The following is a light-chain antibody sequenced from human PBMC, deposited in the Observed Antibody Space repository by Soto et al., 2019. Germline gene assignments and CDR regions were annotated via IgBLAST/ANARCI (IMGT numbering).Light chain of an antibody. V-gene: IGLV7-46*01. CDR1: TGAVTSGHY. CDR3: LLSYGGARRV. Sequence: QTVVTQEPSLTGSPGGTVTLTSGSSTGAVTSGHYPYWFQQKPGQAPRTLMYDTSNKHSWTPARFSGSLLGGKPALTLSGAQPEDEAEYFCLLSYGGARRVFGGGTKLTVL. J-gene: IGLJ2*01. CDR2: DTS.